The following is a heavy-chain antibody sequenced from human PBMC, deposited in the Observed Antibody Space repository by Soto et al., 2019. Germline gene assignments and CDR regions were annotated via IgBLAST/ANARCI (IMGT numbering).Heavy chain of an antibody. CDR2: INPNSGGT. J-gene: IGHJ3*02. V-gene: IGHV1-2*04. CDR1: GYTFTGYY. CDR3: ERVRGSGTTVDAFDI. D-gene: IGHD1-7*01. Sequence: ASVKVSCKASGYTFTGYYMHWVRQAPGQGLEWMGWINPNSGGTNYAQKFQGWVTMTRDTSISTAYMELSRLRSDDTAVYYCERVRGSGTTVDAFDIWGQGTMVTVSS.